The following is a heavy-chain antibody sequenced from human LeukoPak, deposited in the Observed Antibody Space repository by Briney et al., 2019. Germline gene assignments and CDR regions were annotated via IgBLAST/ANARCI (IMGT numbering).Heavy chain of an antibody. CDR1: RITLRNDR. CDR2: TSDTGGRT. CDR3: AKRGVVIRVILVGFHKEAYYFDS. J-gene: IGHJ4*02. D-gene: IGHD3-22*01. Sequence: GGSLRLSCSVSRITLRNDRMTWVRQAPGKGLEWVAGTSDTGGRTNYADSVKGRFTISRDNPKNTLYLQMNSLRAEDTAVYFCAKRGVVIRVILVGFHKEAYYFDSWGQGTLVTVSS. V-gene: IGHV3-23*01.